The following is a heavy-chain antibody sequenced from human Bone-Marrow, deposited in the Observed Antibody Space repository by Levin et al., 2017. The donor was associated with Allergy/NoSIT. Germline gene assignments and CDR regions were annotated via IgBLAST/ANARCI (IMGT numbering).Heavy chain of an antibody. V-gene: IGHV3-30*18. D-gene: IGHD4-11*01. Sequence: PGGSLRLSCAASGFTFRSFGMHWVRQAPGKGLEWVAVTSYDGSNKYYADSVKGRFTISRDNSKNTLYLQMNSLRPEDTAVYYCAKERTDYREYYFDHWGQGTLVTVSS. CDR1: GFTFRSFG. CDR3: AKERTDYREYYFDH. J-gene: IGHJ4*02. CDR2: TSYDGSNK.